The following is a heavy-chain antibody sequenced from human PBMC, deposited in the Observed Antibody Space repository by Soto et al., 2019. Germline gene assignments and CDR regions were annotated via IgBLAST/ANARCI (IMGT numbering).Heavy chain of an antibody. D-gene: IGHD1-26*01. CDR1: GGTFSSYT. V-gene: IGHV1-69*02. J-gene: IGHJ4*02. CDR3: ATGGAGSGPFTWELPDH. Sequence: SVKVSCKASGGTFSSYTISWVRQAPGQGLEWMGRIIPILGIANYAQKFQGRVTITADKSTSTAYMRMSSLRSDDTAMYYCATGGAGSGPFTWELPDHWGQGTLVTVSS. CDR2: IIPILGIA.